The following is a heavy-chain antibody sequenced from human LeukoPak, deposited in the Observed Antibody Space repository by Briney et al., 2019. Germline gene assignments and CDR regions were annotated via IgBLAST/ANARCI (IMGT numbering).Heavy chain of an antibody. Sequence: PGGSLRLSCAASGFTFSSYGMHWVRQAPGKGLEWVAVIWYDGSNKYYADSVKGRFTISRDNSKNTLYLQMNSLRAEDTAVYYCAKARRDIIIVPSSYYFDYWGQGTLVTVSS. CDR2: IWYDGSNK. V-gene: IGHV3-33*06. CDR3: AKARRDIIIVPSSYYFDY. CDR1: GFTFSSYG. J-gene: IGHJ4*02. D-gene: IGHD2-2*01.